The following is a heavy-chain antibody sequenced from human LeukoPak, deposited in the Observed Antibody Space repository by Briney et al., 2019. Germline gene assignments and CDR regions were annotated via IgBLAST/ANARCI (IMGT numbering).Heavy chain of an antibody. D-gene: IGHD2-2*01. CDR3: ARRVVVAAAPYYFDY. J-gene: IGHJ4*02. V-gene: IGHV3-74*01. Sequence: PGGSLRLSCAASGNYWMHWVRQVPGKGLVWVSHINSDGSWTSYADSVKGRFTISKDNAENTLYLQMNSLRVEDTAVYYCARRVVVAAAPYYFDYWGQGTLVTVSS. CDR1: GNYW. CDR2: INSDGSWT.